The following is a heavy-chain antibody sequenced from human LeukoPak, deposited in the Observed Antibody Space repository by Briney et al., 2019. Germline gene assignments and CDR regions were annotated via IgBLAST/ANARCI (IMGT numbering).Heavy chain of an antibody. Sequence: PGRSLRLSCAASGFTFSSYGMHWVRQAPGKGLEWVAVIWYDGSNKYYADSVKGRFTISRDNSKNTLYLQMNSVRDEDTAVYYCAKGYYYDSSGYYYYFDYWGQGTLVTVSS. D-gene: IGHD3-22*01. J-gene: IGHJ4*02. CDR1: GFTFSSYG. CDR3: AKGYYYDSSGYYYYFDY. CDR2: IWYDGSNK. V-gene: IGHV3-33*06.